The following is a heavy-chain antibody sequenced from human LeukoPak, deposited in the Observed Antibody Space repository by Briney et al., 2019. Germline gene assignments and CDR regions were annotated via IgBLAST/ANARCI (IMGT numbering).Heavy chain of an antibody. D-gene: IGHD3-10*01. J-gene: IGHJ6*03. V-gene: IGHV4-39*01. Sequence: SETLFLTCTVSGGSISSSLDYSGWMRQPPGKGLEWIGRSYYNGSTYYNPSLKSRVTISVDTSKDQFSMRLSSVTAADTAVYYCARHGSGSYYSYYYYYMDVWGKGTTVTISS. CDR1: GGSISSSLDY. CDR2: SYYNGST. CDR3: ARHGSGSYYSYYYYYMDV.